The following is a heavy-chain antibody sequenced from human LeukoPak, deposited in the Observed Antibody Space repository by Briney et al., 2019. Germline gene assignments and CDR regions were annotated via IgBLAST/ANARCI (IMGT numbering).Heavy chain of an antibody. CDR1: GGSISNSSYY. J-gene: IGHJ4*02. CDR3: ARSSYYGSGNY. CDR2: ISSGRST. Sequence: SETLSLTCTVSGGSISNSSYYWGLIRQPPGRGLEWIGTISSGRSTYYNPSLKSRVTMSVDTSKNQFSLKMSSVTAADAAVYYCARSSYYGSGNYWGQGTPVTVSS. D-gene: IGHD3-10*01. V-gene: IGHV4-39*01.